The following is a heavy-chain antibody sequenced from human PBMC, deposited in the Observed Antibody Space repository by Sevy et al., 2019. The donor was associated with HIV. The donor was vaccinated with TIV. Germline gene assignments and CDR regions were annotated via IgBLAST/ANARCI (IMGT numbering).Heavy chain of an antibody. CDR2: INPNSRVT. Sequence: ASVKVSCNSGRTFSDYYIHWVRQAPGQGHEWRGRINPNSRVTNYAQKFQGRVTMTRDTSKTTAYMELSSLRSEDSAVYYCATGLPGEYVDCGNIGCYTDYFAYWGQGTLVTVSS. J-gene: IGHJ4*02. CDR3: ATGLPGEYVDCGNIGCYTDYFAY. D-gene: IGHD2-2*02. CDR1: GRTFSDYY. V-gene: IGHV1-2*06.